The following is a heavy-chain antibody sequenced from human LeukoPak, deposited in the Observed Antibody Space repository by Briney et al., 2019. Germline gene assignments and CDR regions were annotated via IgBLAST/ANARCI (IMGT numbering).Heavy chain of an antibody. CDR1: GFTFTTYA. V-gene: IGHV3-23*01. Sequence: GGSLRLSCAASGFTFTTYAMTWVRQAPGKGLEWVSAINGRGDYIYYADSVKGRFTFSRDNSKNTLYLQMNSLRVEDTALYYCVRQGGQMGDIVVVPAATSFDYWGQGTLVTVSS. J-gene: IGHJ4*02. CDR2: INGRGDYI. CDR3: VRQGGQMGDIVVVPAATSFDY. D-gene: IGHD2-2*01.